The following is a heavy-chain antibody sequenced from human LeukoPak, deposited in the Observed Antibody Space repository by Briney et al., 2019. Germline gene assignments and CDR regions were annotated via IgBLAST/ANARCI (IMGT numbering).Heavy chain of an antibody. J-gene: IGHJ4*02. CDR3: AKDNYYDSSGYLVY. Sequence: PGRSLRLSCAASGFTVDDYAMHWVRQAPGKGLEFVSGISWNSGSIGYADSVKGRFTISRDNAKNSLYLQMNSLRAEDTALYYCAKDNYYDSSGYLVYWGQGTLVTVSS. V-gene: IGHV3-9*01. CDR2: ISWNSGSI. D-gene: IGHD3-22*01. CDR1: GFTVDDYA.